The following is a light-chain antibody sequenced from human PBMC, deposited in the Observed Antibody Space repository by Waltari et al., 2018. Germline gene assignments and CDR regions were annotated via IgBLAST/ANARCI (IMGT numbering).Light chain of an antibody. CDR1: QSVGKY. J-gene: IGKJ1*01. V-gene: IGKV3-20*01. Sequence: EIVLTQSPGPLSLSPGERATLSCRASQSVGKYLAWYQQKPGQAPRLLIYETYRRATGTPDRFRGSGSGTDFSLTISRLEPEDFAVYYCQKYESLPATFGQGTTVEIK. CDR2: ETY. CDR3: QKYESLPAT.